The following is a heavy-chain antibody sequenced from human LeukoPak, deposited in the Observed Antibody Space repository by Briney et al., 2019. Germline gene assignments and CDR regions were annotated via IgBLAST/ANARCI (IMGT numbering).Heavy chain of an antibody. CDR1: GGSISSGGYY. J-gene: IGHJ4*02. Sequence: ASETLSLTCTVSGGSISSGGYYWSWIRQHPGKGLEWIGYIYYSGSTYYNPSLKSRVTISVDTSKNQFSLKLSSVTAADTAVYYCAVAAAGLFDYWGQGTLVTVSS. CDR3: AVAAAGLFDY. D-gene: IGHD6-13*01. V-gene: IGHV4-31*03. CDR2: IYYSGST.